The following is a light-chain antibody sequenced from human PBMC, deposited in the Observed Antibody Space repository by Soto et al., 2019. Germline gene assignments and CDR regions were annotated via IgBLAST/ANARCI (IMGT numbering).Light chain of an antibody. V-gene: IGKV3-20*01. Sequence: EIVLTQSPDNLSLSPGERVTLSCRASQNFGSSYLAWYQQRPGQAPRLLIYGASTRATGVPDRFTASGSGTDFTLTISRLEPEDSAVYFCHQYGDSSWTFGQGTKVDI. J-gene: IGKJ1*01. CDR3: HQYGDSSWT. CDR1: QNFGSSY. CDR2: GAS.